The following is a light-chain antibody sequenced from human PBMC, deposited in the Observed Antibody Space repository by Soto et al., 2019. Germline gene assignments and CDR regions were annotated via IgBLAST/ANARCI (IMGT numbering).Light chain of an antibody. CDR2: LGS. V-gene: IGKV2-28*01. CDR1: QSLLHSNGYTY. Sequence: DIVMTQSPLSLPVTPGEPASISCRSSQSLLHSNGYTYLDWYLQKPGQSPQLLIYLGSNRASGVPDRFSGSGSGTDFTLKISRVEAEDVGFYYCMQALQPPTFGGGTKVEIK. J-gene: IGKJ4*01. CDR3: MQALQPPT.